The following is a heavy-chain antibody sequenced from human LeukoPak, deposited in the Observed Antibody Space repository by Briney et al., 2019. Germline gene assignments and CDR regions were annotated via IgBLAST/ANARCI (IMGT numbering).Heavy chain of an antibody. J-gene: IGHJ4*02. CDR1: GGSISSGDYY. D-gene: IGHD3-22*01. V-gene: IGHV4-30-4*01. Sequence: PSETLSLTCTVSGGSISSGDYYWSWIRQPPGKGLEWIGYIYYSGSTYYNPSLKSRVTISVDTSKNQFSPKLSSVTAADTAVYYCARGADITMIVLDYWGQGTLVTVSS. CDR2: IYYSGST. CDR3: ARGADITMIVLDY.